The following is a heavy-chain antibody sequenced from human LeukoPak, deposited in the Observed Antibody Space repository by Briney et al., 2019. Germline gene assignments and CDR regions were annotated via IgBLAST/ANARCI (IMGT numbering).Heavy chain of an antibody. D-gene: IGHD2-8*01. CDR1: GYTFTSYG. CDR2: ISAYNGNT. V-gene: IGHV1-18*01. J-gene: IGHJ6*02. Sequence: ASVKVSCKASGYTFTSYGISWVRQAPGQGLEWMGWISAYNGNTNYAQKLQGRVTMTTDTSTSTAYMELRSLRSDDTAVYYCARDRYCTNGVCDYYYHGMDVWGQGTTVTVSS. CDR3: ARDRYCTNGVCDYYYHGMDV.